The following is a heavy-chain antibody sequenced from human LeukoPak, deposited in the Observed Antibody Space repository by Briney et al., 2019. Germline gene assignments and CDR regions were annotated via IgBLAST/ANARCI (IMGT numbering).Heavy chain of an antibody. D-gene: IGHD4-11*01. V-gene: IGHV1-2*06. Sequence: GASVKVSCKASGYTFTGYYMHWVRQAPGQGLEWMGRINPNSGGTNYAQKIQGRVTMTRDTSISTVYMELNSLRSDDTAIYYCARVTGVTDSKSALGYWGQGTLVTASS. CDR3: ARVTGVTDSKSALGY. CDR1: GYTFTGYY. CDR2: INPNSGGT. J-gene: IGHJ4*02.